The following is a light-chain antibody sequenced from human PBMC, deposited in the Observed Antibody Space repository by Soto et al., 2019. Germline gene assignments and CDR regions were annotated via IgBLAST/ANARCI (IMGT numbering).Light chain of an antibody. CDR1: QSVRSN. Sequence: EIVITPSPATLSVSPGERATLSCRASQSVRSNLAWYQQKPGQAPRLLIYGASTGATGIPARFSGSGSGTEFTLTITSLQYEDFAVYYCQQYHDWPLTFGGGTKVDIK. CDR2: GAS. CDR3: QQYHDWPLT. V-gene: IGKV3-15*01. J-gene: IGKJ4*01.